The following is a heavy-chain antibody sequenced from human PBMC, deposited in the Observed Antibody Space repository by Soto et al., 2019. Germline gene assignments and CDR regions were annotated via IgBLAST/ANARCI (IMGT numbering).Heavy chain of an antibody. D-gene: IGHD4-17*01. V-gene: IGHV1-69*02. CDR3: ASQAPTDPGAFDI. J-gene: IGHJ3*02. Sequence: ASVKVSCKAPGGTFSSYTISWVRQAPGQGLEWMGRIIPILGIANYAQKFQGRVTITADKSTSTAYMELSSLRSEDTAVYYCASQAPTDPGAFDIWGQGTMVTVSS. CDR1: GGTFSSYT. CDR2: IIPILGIA.